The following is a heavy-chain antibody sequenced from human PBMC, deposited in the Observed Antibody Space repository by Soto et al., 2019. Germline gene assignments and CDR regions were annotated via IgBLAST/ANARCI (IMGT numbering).Heavy chain of an antibody. J-gene: IGHJ4*02. CDR2: IVPMFGTS. Sequence: QERLVQSGAEVRKPGSSVKVSCKVTGGTSTRYAINWVRQAPGQGFEWMGGIVPMFGTSKYAQKFQGRVTITADTSTNIAYMELRSLRSEDMAVYYCNRGSEYDFWSGYLWGQGTLVSVSS. D-gene: IGHD3-3*01. CDR3: NRGSEYDFWSGYL. V-gene: IGHV1-69*06. CDR1: GGTSTRYA.